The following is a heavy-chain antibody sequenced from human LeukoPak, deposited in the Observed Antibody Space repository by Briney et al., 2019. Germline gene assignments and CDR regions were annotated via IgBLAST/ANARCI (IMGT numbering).Heavy chain of an antibody. Sequence: GGSLRLSCVASEVTSLAMTWVRQAPGKGLEWVSAISGSGDSAYYADSVKGRFTIPRDNSKNTLYLQMNSLRAEDTAVYYCAKDGTRGHSSSDSCYFGFDPWGQGTLVTVSS. CDR1: EVTSLA. V-gene: IGHV3-23*01. J-gene: IGHJ5*02. CDR2: ISGSGDSA. CDR3: AKDGTRGHSSSDSCYFGFDP. D-gene: IGHD2-15*01.